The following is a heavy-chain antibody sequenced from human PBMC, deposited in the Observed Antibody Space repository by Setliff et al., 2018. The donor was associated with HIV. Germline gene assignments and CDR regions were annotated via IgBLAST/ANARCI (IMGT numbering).Heavy chain of an antibody. CDR2: INHSGST. D-gene: IGHD6-13*01. J-gene: IGHJ6*02. CDR1: GGSFSGYS. V-gene: IGHV4-34*01. CDR3: ARVVWMAAAGTIDYYYYGMDI. Sequence: SETLSLTCAVYGGSFSGYSWSWIRQPPGKGLEWIGEINHSGSTNYNPSLKSRVTISVDTSKNQFSLKLRSVTAADTAVYYCARVVWMAAAGTIDYYYYGMDIWGQGTTVTVSS.